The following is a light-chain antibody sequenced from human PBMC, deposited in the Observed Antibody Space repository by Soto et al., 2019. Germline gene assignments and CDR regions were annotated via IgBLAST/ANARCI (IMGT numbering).Light chain of an antibody. V-gene: IGLV2-8*01. CDR2: EVS. CDR3: SSYAGNNNVL. CDR1: SSDVGSNNL. J-gene: IGLJ2*01. Sequence: QSALTQPPSASGSPGQSITISCTGTSSDVGSNNLVSWYQQHPGRAPKVMLYEVSEPPSGVPDRFSGSKSGNTASLTVAGLQAEDEANYYCSSYAGNNNVLFGGGTKLTVL.